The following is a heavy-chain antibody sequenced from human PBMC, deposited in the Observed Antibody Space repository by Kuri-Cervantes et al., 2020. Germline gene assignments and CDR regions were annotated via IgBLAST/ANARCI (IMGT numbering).Heavy chain of an antibody. CDR3: ASYGDYSYYYMDV. V-gene: IGHV4-34*01. CDR1: GGSLSGFY. Sequence: GSLRLSCAVYGGSLSGFYWSWIRQPPGKGLEWIGEINHSGSTNYNPSLKSRITISIDTSKNQLSLRLSSVTAADTAVYYCASYGDYSYYYMDVWGEGTTVTVSS. J-gene: IGHJ6*03. CDR2: INHSGST. D-gene: IGHD4-17*01.